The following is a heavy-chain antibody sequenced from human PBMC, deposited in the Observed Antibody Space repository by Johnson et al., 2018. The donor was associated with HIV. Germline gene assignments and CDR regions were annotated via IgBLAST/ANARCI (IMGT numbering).Heavy chain of an antibody. CDR3: ARDRKVDYFDSGGLYSDAFDI. J-gene: IGHJ3*02. D-gene: IGHD3-22*01. Sequence: QVLLVESGGGLVKPGGSLRLSCAASGFTFSDYYMSWIRQAPGKGLEWLSYISSSGSTIYYVDSVKGRFTISRDNSKNMLYLEVNSLRAEDTAVYYCARDRKVDYFDSGGLYSDAFDIWGQGTRVTVSS. V-gene: IGHV3-11*04. CDR2: ISSSGSTI. CDR1: GFTFSDYY.